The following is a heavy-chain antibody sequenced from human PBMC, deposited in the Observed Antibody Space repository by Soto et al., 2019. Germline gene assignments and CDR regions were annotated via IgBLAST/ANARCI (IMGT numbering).Heavy chain of an antibody. CDR1: GFTFSSYA. CDR3: AKARGYSYGSYYYGMDV. J-gene: IGHJ6*02. D-gene: IGHD5-18*01. Sequence: PGGSLRLSCAASGFTFSSYAMSWVRQAPGKGLEWVSAISGSGGSTYYADSVKGRFTISRDNSKNTLYLQMNSLRAEDTAVYYCAKARGYSYGSYYYGMDVWGQGTTVTVSS. V-gene: IGHV3-23*01. CDR2: ISGSGGST.